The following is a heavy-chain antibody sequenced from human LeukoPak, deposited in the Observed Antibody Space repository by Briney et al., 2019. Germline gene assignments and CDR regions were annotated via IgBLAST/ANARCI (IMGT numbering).Heavy chain of an antibody. CDR3: TTDRWLQLHYFDY. D-gene: IGHD5-24*01. J-gene: IGHJ4*02. Sequence: GGSLRLSCAASGFTFSNAWMSWVRQAPGKGLEWVGRIKSKTDGGTTDYAAPVKGRFTISRDNSKNTLYLQMNSLKTEDTDAYYCTTDRWLQLHYFDYWGQGTLVTVSS. V-gene: IGHV3-15*01. CDR2: IKSKTDGGTT. CDR1: GFTFSNAW.